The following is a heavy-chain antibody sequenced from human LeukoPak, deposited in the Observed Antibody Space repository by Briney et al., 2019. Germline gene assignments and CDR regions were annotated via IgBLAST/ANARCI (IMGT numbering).Heavy chain of an antibody. Sequence: SETLSLTCLVSGGSLGNAIYWWGWFRQPPGEELAWIASISYNGITSYNPSLRSRVTISIDTSKKQLSLSLTSMTAADTAIYYCARLPSTDYSIDYWGQGTLVTVSA. CDR3: ARLPSTDYSIDY. D-gene: IGHD3-22*01. CDR1: GGSLGNAIYW. CDR2: ISYNGIT. J-gene: IGHJ4*02. V-gene: IGHV4-39*01.